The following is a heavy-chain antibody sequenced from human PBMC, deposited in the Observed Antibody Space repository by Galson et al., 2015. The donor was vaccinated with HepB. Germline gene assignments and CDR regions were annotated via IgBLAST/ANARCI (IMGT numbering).Heavy chain of an antibody. D-gene: IGHD2/OR15-2a*01. V-gene: IGHV3-48*01. CDR1: GFTFSTYN. CDR3: VGDSGQYLFDY. Sequence: SLRLSCAASGFTFSTYNMNWVRQAPGKGLEWVSYISSSGSTIYYADSVKGRFSISRDNAKRSLYLQMKSLRAEDTAVYYCVGDSGQYLFDYWGQGTLVTVSS. CDR2: ISSSGSTI. J-gene: IGHJ4*02.